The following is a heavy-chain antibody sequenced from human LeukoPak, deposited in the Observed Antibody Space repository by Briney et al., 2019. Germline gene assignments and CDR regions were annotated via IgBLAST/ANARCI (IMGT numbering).Heavy chain of an antibody. CDR2: VSGSGGST. Sequence: GGSLRLSCAASGFTFSNYGMNWVRQAPGMGLEWVSGVSGSGGSTYYADSVKGRFTISRDNSKNTLYLQMNSLRAEDTAVYYCANGQGGAIGIWGQGTMVTVSS. V-gene: IGHV3-23*01. J-gene: IGHJ3*02. CDR3: ANGQGGAIGI. CDR1: GFTFSNYG. D-gene: IGHD1-26*01.